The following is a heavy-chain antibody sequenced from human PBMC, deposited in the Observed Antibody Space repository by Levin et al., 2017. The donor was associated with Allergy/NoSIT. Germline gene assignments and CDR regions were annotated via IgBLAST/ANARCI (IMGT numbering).Heavy chain of an antibody. V-gene: IGHV3-9*01. Sequence: LSLTCAASGFTFDDYAMHWVRQAPGKGLEWVSGISWNSGSIGYADSVKGRFTISRDNAKNSLYLQMNSLRAEDTALYYCAKDIFAGYSSSSRDYGMDVWGQGTTVTVSS. CDR2: ISWNSGSI. CDR1: GFTFDDYA. J-gene: IGHJ6*02. CDR3: AKDIFAGYSSSSRDYGMDV. D-gene: IGHD6-6*01.